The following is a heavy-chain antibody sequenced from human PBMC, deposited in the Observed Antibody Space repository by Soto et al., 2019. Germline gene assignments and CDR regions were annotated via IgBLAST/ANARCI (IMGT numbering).Heavy chain of an antibody. CDR3: ARIAARRTGPFDY. Sequence: PGGSLRLSCAASGFTFSSYAMSWVRQAPGKGLEWVSAISGSGGSTYYADSVKGRFTISRDNSKNTLYLQMNSLRAEDTAVYHCARIAARRTGPFDYWGQGTLVTVSS. CDR2: ISGSGGST. J-gene: IGHJ4*02. V-gene: IGHV3-23*01. CDR1: GFTFSSYA. D-gene: IGHD6-6*01.